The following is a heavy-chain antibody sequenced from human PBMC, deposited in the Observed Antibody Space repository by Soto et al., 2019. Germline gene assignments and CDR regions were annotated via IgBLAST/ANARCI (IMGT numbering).Heavy chain of an antibody. V-gene: IGHV4-39*07. Sequence: SETLSLTCTVSGGSISSSSYYWGWIRQPPGKGLEWIGSIYYSGSTYYNPSLKSRVTISVDKSNNEFSLNLRAVTAADTAVYYCATLPPRIEVRLPPIPTWGQGILVTVSS. CDR1: GGSISSSSYY. CDR3: ATLPPRIEVRLPPIPT. CDR2: IYYSGST. J-gene: IGHJ4*02. D-gene: IGHD2-2*02.